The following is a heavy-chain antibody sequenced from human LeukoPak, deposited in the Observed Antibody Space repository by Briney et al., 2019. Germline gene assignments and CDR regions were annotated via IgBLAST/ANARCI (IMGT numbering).Heavy chain of an antibody. CDR1: GLTFSSYA. V-gene: IGHV3-23*01. D-gene: IGHD3-10*01. CDR2: ISGSGGST. J-gene: IGHJ4*02. CDR3: AKAKGYYGSGSYIDY. Sequence: PGGSLRLSCAASGLTFSSYAMSWVRQAPGKGLEWVSGISGSGGSTYYADSVKGRFTISRDNSKNTLYLQMNSLRAEDTAVYYCAKAKGYYGSGSYIDYWGQGTLVTVSS.